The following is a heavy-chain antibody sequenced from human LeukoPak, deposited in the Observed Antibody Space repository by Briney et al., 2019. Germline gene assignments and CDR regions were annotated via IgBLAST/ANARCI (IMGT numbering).Heavy chain of an antibody. CDR2: IWYDGSNK. V-gene: IGHV3-33*08. J-gene: IGHJ3*02. D-gene: IGHD6-19*01. Sequence: GGSLRLSCAASGFTFSSYSMNWVRQAPGKGLEWVAVIWYDGSNKYYADSVKGRFTISRDNSKNTLYLQMNSLRAEDTAVYYCARYSSGWYLLGAFDIWGQGTMATVSS. CDR3: ARYSSGWYLLGAFDI. CDR1: GFTFSSYS.